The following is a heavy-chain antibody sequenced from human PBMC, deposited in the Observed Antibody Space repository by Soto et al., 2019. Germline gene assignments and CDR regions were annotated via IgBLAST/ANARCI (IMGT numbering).Heavy chain of an antibody. CDR1: GFTFSSYG. CDR2: IWYDGSNK. CDR3: ARDLHLD. J-gene: IGHJ4*02. V-gene: IGHV3-33*01. Sequence: PGGSLRLSCAASGFTFSSYGMHWVRQAPGMGLEWVAVIWYDGSNKHYADSVKGRFTISRDNSKNTLYLQMNSLRAEDTAVYYCARDLHLDWGQGTLVTVSS.